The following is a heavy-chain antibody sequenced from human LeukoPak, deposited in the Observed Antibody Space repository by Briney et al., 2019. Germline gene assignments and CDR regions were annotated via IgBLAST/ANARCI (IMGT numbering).Heavy chain of an antibody. D-gene: IGHD3-22*01. V-gene: IGHV3-23*01. CDR3: ARDPSVTMIVVVPHDDAFDI. Sequence: PGGSLRLSCAASGFSFGSYAMSWVRQAAGKGLEWVSEICGSVSGSGDCTHYADSVKGRFTISRDNAKNTLYLQMNSLRAEDTAVYYCARDPSVTMIVVVPHDDAFDIWGQGTMVTVSS. J-gene: IGHJ3*02. CDR1: GFSFGSYA. CDR2: ICGSVSGSGDCT.